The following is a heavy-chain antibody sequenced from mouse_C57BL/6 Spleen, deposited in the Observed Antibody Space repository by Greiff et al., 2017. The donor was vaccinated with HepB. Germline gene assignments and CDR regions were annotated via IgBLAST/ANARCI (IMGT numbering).Heavy chain of an antibody. Sequence: EVKLVESGGGLVKPGGSLKLSCAASGFTFSSYTMSWVRQTPEKRLEWVATISGGGGNTYYPDSVKGRFTISRDNAKNTLYLQMSSLRSEDTALYYCARLYGSSSAWFAYWGQGTLVTVSA. D-gene: IGHD1-1*01. CDR2: ISGGGGNT. J-gene: IGHJ3*01. CDR1: GFTFSSYT. V-gene: IGHV5-9*01. CDR3: ARLYGSSSAWFAY.